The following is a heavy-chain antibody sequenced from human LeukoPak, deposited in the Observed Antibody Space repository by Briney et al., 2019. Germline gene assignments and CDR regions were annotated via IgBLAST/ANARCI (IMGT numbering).Heavy chain of an antibody. CDR3: ARVLTHYYYMDV. V-gene: IGHV3-66*02. J-gene: IGHJ6*03. Sequence: GGSLRLSCAASGFTVSSNYMSWVRQAPGKGLEWVSVIYSGGSTYYADSVKGRFTISRDNSKNTLYLQMNSLRAEDTAVYYCARVLTHYYYMDVWAKGPRSPSP. CDR2: IYSGGST. CDR1: GFTVSSNY. D-gene: IGHD4/OR15-4a*01.